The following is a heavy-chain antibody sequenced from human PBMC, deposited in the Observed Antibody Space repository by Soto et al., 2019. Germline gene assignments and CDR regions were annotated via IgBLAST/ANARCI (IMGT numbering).Heavy chain of an antibody. D-gene: IGHD1-26*01. CDR3: ASRNNWSSGDGRIDG. V-gene: IGHV1-69*01. CDR2: IMPLYAKP. Sequence: QVQLVQSGAEVKKPGSSVKVSCKASGGTFNTYTISWVRQVPGQGLEWMGGIMPLYAKPTYAQPFLGRLTIAADEHTSTFYMELSSLRSEDTALYYCASRNNWSSGDGRIDGWGRGTAVSVSS. CDR1: GGTFNTYT. J-gene: IGHJ6*02.